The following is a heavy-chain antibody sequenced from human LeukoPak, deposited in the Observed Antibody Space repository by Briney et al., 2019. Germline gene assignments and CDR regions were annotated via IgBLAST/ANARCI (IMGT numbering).Heavy chain of an antibody. Sequence: SGGSLRLSCAASGFTFTNYAITWVRQAPGKGLEWVSVIGASGADTYYSDSVKSRFTVSRDNSQNTLFLHMSSLRAEDTAVYFCARRPRDTSGYYLGAFHDWGQGTTVTVSS. J-gene: IGHJ3*01. D-gene: IGHD3-22*01. CDR1: GFTFTNYA. V-gene: IGHV3-23*01. CDR3: ARRPRDTSGYYLGAFHD. CDR2: IGASGADT.